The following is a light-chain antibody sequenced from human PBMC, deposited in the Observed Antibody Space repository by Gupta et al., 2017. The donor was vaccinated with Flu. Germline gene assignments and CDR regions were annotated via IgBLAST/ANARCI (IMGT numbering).Light chain of an antibody. CDR2: STT. V-gene: IGLV8-61*01. CDR3: VLYMFSGIWV. J-gene: IGLJ3*02. CDR1: SGSVYTSYY. Sequence: QTVVTQEPSFSVSPGGTVTLTCGLSSGSVYTSYYHSRYQQTTAQAPRPLIYSTTTRSTVVPGRFSGSILVNTAALTITGAQADDESDYYCVLYMFSGIWVFGGGTKLTVL.